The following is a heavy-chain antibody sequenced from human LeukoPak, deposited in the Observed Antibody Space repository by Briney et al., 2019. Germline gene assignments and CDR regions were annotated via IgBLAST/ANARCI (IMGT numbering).Heavy chain of an antibody. CDR1: GYTFTSYY. D-gene: IGHD3-22*01. V-gene: IGHV1-46*01. CDR3: ARVESSGFGFDY. J-gene: IGHJ4*02. CDR2: INPSGGST. Sequence: ASVKVSCRASGYTFTSYYMHWVRQAPGQGLEWMGIINPSGGSTSYAQKFQGRVTMTRDTSTSTVYMELSSLRSEDTAVYYCARVESSGFGFDYWGQGTLVTVSS.